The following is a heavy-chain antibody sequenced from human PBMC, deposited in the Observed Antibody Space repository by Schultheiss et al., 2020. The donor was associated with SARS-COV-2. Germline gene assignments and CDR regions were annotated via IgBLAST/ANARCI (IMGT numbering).Heavy chain of an antibody. CDR3: ARTFGANYFYYGMDV. CDR2: ISSNAATR. Sequence: GGSLRLSCAASGFIVSSNHMSWVRQAPGKGLEWVSHISSNAATRYYADSVAGRFIISRDNGKKSLYLQMNSLRGEDTAVYYCARTFGANYFYYGMDVWGQGTTVTVSS. D-gene: IGHD3-16*01. CDR1: GFIVSSNH. J-gene: IGHJ6*02. V-gene: IGHV3-11*04.